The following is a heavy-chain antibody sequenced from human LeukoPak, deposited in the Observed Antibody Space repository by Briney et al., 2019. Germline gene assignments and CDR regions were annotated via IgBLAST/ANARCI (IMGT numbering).Heavy chain of an antibody. Sequence: SETLSLTCAVYGGSFSGYYWSWIRQPPGKGLEWIGEINHSGSTNYNPSLKSRVTISVDTSKNQFSLKLSSVTAADTAVYYCARAGLYCSGGSCFFPAVPYNWFDPWGQGTLVTVSS. CDR1: GGSFSGYY. CDR2: INHSGST. CDR3: ARAGLYCSGGSCFFPAVPYNWFDP. V-gene: IGHV4-34*01. J-gene: IGHJ5*02. D-gene: IGHD2-15*01.